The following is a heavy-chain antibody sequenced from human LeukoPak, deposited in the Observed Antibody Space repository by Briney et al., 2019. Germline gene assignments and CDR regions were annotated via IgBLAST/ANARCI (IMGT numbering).Heavy chain of an antibody. CDR1: GGSLSSGGYS. Sequence: SQTLSLTCAVSGGSLSSGGYSWSWVRQPPGKGLEWIGYIYHSGSTYYNPSLKSRVTISVDRSKNQFSLKLSSVTAADTAVYYCARAQGYSYGNTLDYWGQGTLVTVSS. CDR2: IYHSGST. V-gene: IGHV4-30-2*01. D-gene: IGHD5-18*01. CDR3: ARAQGYSYGNTLDY. J-gene: IGHJ4*02.